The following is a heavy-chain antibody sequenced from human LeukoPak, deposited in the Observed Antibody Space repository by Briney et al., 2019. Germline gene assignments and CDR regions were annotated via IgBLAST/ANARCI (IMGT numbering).Heavy chain of an antibody. J-gene: IGHJ3*02. CDR2: IYYSGST. V-gene: IGHV4-31*03. CDR3: ARGDASSGYDAFDI. D-gene: IGHD3-22*01. Sequence: PSQTLSLTCTVSGGSISSGGYYWRWIRQHPGKGLEWIGYIYYSGSTYYNPSLKSRVTISVDTSKNQFSLKLSSVTAADTAVYYCARGDASSGYDAFDIWGQGTMVTVSS. CDR1: GGSISSGGYY.